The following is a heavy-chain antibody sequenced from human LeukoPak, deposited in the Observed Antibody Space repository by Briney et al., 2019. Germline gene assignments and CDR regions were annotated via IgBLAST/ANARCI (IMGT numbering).Heavy chain of an antibody. J-gene: IGHJ5*02. CDR3: ARVPYSSGWYGDWFDP. Sequence: PSETLSLTCAVYGGSISSYYWSWIRQPAGKGLEWIGRIYTSGSTNYNPSLKSRVTMSVDTSKNQFSLKLSSVTAADTAVYYCARVPYSSGWYGDWFDPWGQGTLVTVSS. D-gene: IGHD6-19*01. CDR1: GGSISSYY. CDR2: IYTSGST. V-gene: IGHV4-59*10.